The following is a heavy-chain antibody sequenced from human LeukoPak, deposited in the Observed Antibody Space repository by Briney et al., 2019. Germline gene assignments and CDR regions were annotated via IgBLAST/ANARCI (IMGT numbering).Heavy chain of an antibody. CDR1: GFTFSSYG. J-gene: IGHJ4*02. Sequence: PGGSLRLSCAASGFTFSSYGMHWVRQAPGKGLEWVAVISYDGSNKYYADSVKGRFTISRDNSKNTLYLQMNSLRAEDTAVYYCATLPHPSHDCGFQGDWGQGTLVTVSS. CDR2: ISYDGSNK. CDR3: ATLPHPSHDCGFQGD. V-gene: IGHV3-30*03. D-gene: IGHD4-17*01.